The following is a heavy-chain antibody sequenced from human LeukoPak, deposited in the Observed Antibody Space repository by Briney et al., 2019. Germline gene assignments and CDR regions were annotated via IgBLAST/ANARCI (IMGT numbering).Heavy chain of an antibody. D-gene: IGHD2-8*01. CDR2: IIPIFGTA. CDR3: ARGMVYAILGLAFDI. Sequence: ASVKVSCKASGGTFISYAISWVRQAPGQGLEWMGGIIPIFGTANYAQKFQGRVTITADESTSTAYMELSSLRSEDTAVYYCARGMVYAILGLAFDIWGQGTMVTVSS. V-gene: IGHV1-69*13. CDR1: GGTFISYA. J-gene: IGHJ3*02.